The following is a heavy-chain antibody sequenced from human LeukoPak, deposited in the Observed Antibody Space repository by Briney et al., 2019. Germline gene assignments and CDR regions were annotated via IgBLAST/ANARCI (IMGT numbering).Heavy chain of an antibody. CDR3: ARASPIAAASTSAFDI. V-gene: IGHV3-66*02. Sequence: GGSLRLSCAASGFTVSSNYMSWVRQAPGKGLEWVSVIYSGGSTYYADSVKGRFTISRDNSKNTLYLQMNSLRAEDTAVYYCARASPIAAASTSAFDIWGQGTMVTVSS. J-gene: IGHJ3*02. D-gene: IGHD6-13*01. CDR1: GFTVSSNY. CDR2: IYSGGST.